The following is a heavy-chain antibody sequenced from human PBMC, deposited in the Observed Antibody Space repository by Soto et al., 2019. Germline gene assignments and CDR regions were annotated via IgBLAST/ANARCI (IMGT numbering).Heavy chain of an antibody. Sequence: QVQLVQSGAEVKKPGSSVRVSCKASGGTLRNYGISWVRQAPGQGLEWMGGIIPVFGTANYAQKFQGRVTITADESTSIVYMDVTSLRSEDTAVYYCSRGDATKIDVTTYYGMDVWGQGTTVTVSS. CDR2: IIPVFGTA. V-gene: IGHV1-69*12. CDR1: GGTLRNYG. J-gene: IGHJ6*02. CDR3: SRGDATKIDVTTYYGMDV. D-gene: IGHD4-17*01.